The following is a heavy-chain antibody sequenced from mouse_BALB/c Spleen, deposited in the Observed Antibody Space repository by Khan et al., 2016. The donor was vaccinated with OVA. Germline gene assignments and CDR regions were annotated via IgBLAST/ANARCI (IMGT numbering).Heavy chain of an antibody. V-gene: IGHV2-6-1*01. D-gene: IGHD2-10*01. J-gene: IGHJ4*01. Sequence: QMQLEESGPGLVAPSQSLSITCTISGFSLTNYGVHWVRQPPGKGLEWLVLMWSDGSTTYNSALKSRLTIIKENSKSQAFLKMNSLQTDDTAMYFCDRQAYYHYSVIDYWGQGTSVTVSS. CDR1: GFSLTNYG. CDR2: MWSDGST. CDR3: DRQAYYHYSVIDY.